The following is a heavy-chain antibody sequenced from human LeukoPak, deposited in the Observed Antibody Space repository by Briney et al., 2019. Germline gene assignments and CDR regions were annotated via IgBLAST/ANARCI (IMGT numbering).Heavy chain of an antibody. CDR1: GGSISSGDYY. D-gene: IGHD3-10*01. CDR3: AREDGSGREASY. Sequence: SETLSLTCTVSGGSISSGDYYWSWIRQPPGKGLEWIGYIYYSGSTYYNPSLKSRVTISVDTSKNQFSLKLSSVTAADTAVYYCAREDGSGREASYWGQGTLVTVSS. CDR2: IYYSGST. J-gene: IGHJ4*02. V-gene: IGHV4-30-4*01.